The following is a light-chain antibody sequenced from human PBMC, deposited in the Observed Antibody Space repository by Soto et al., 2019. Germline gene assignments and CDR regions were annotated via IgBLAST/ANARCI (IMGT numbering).Light chain of an antibody. CDR1: SSDIGLYNN. V-gene: IGLV2-14*03. J-gene: IGLJ2*01. CDR3: SSYGASSTL. CDR2: DVS. Sequence: QSALTQPASVSGSPGQSITIPCTGSSSDIGLYNNVSWYQQHPGKAPKLLIYDVSYRPSGISDRFSGSKSGNTASLTISGLQPEDEADYYCSSYGASSTLFGGGIKVTVL.